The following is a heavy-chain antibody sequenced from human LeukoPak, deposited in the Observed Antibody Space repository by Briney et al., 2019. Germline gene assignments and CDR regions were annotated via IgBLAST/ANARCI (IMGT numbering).Heavy chain of an antibody. CDR3: ARDWSEGSGSYIDY. CDR2: TSYDGSRQ. V-gene: IGHV3-30*04. D-gene: IGHD3-10*01. Sequence: GGSLRLSCEASGLTFNRHAMHWVRQTPDKGLEWLVVTSYDGSRQYYADFVRGRFTVSRENSKNTVFLQMNSLRVDDTAVYYCARDWSEGSGSYIDYWGQGALVTVSS. CDR1: GLTFNRHA. J-gene: IGHJ4*02.